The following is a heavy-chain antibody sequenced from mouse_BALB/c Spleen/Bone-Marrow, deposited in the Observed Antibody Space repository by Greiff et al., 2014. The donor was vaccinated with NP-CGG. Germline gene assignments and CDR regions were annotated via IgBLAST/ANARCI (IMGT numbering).Heavy chain of an antibody. CDR1: GFNIKDTY. J-gene: IGHJ4*01. D-gene: IGHD4-1*01. V-gene: IGHV14-3*02. CDR3: ARWEYYAMDY. CDR2: IGPANGNS. Sequence: EVQLQQSGAELVEPGASVKVSCTASGFNIKDTYMHWVKQRPEQGLEWIGRIGPANGNSKYDPKFQGKATITADTSSNTAYLQLSSLTSEDTAVYYCARWEYYAMDYWGQGTSVTVSS.